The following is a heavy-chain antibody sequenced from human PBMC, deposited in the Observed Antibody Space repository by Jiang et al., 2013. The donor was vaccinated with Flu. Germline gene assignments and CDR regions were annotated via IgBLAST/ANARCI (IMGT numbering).Heavy chain of an antibody. V-gene: IGHV2-5*02. Sequence: KPTQTLTLTCTFSGFSLSTSGVGVGWIRQPPGKALEWLALIYWDDDKRYSPSLKSRLTITKDTSKNQVVLTMTNMDPVDTATYYCAHRRDEGFWSGYYQIFSRDGGCMDVWGQGTTVTVSS. J-gene: IGHJ6*02. CDR2: IYWDDDK. CDR1: GFSLSTSGVG. D-gene: IGHD3-3*01. CDR3: AHRRDEGFWSGYYQIFSRDGGCMDV.